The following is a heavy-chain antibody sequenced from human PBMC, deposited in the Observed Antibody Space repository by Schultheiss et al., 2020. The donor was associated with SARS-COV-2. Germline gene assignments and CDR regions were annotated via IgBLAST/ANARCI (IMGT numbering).Heavy chain of an antibody. Sequence: ASVKVSCKASGYTFTGYYMHWVRQAPGQGLEWMGWISAYNGNTNYAQKFQGRVTMTTDTSTSTAYMELSSLRSEDTAVYYCAKDLHDLGGMDVWGQGTTVTVSS. CDR1: GYTFTGYY. J-gene: IGHJ6*02. D-gene: IGHD3-3*01. CDR3: AKDLHDLGGMDV. CDR2: ISAYNGNT. V-gene: IGHV1-18*04.